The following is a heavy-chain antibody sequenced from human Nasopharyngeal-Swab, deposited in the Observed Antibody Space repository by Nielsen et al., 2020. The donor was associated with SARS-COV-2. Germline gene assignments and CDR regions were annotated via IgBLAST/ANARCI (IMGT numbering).Heavy chain of an antibody. CDR2: IYPGDSDT. CDR1: GSSFTSYW. Sequence: GESLKISCKGSGSSFTSYWIGWVRQMPGKGLEWMGIIYPGDSDTRYSPSFQGQVTISADKSISTAYLQWSSLKASDTAMYYCAKQPEDTAMGTGLIDYWGQGTLVTVSS. V-gene: IGHV5-51*01. J-gene: IGHJ4*02. CDR3: AKQPEDTAMGTGLIDY. D-gene: IGHD5-18*01.